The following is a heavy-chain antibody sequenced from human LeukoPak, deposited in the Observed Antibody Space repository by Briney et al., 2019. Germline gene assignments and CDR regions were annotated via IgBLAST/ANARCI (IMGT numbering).Heavy chain of an antibody. CDR3: ARCTGVWFDP. Sequence: SETLSLTCTVSGGTISRYYWSWIRRPPGKGLEWIGYIYSNGSTNYNPSLKSRVTISVDTSKNQFSLKLSPVTTADTAVYYCARCTGVWFDPWGQGTLVTVSS. J-gene: IGHJ5*02. D-gene: IGHD3-10*01. CDR2: IYSNGST. V-gene: IGHV4-59*01. CDR1: GGTISRYY.